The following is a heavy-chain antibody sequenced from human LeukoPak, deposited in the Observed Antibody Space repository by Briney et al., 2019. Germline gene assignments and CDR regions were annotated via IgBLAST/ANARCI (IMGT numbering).Heavy chain of an antibody. CDR2: IYYSGST. CDR1: GGSISSYY. CDR3: VGSTGEVDFDY. J-gene: IGHJ4*02. V-gene: IGHV4-59*01. D-gene: IGHD1-26*01. Sequence: SETLSLTCTVSGGSISSYYWSWIRQPPGTGLEWIGYIYYSGSTNYNPSLKSRVTISVDTSKNQFSLKLSSVTAADTAVYYCVGSTGEVDFDYWGQGTLVTVSS.